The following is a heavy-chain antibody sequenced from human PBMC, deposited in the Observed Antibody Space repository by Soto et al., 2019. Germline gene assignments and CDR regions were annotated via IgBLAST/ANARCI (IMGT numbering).Heavy chain of an antibody. V-gene: IGHV3-11*01. Sequence: GGSLRLSCAASGFTFSDYYMSWIRQAPGKGLEWVSYISSSGSTIYYADSVKGRFTISRDNAKNSLYLQMNSLRAEDTAVYYCARDQPDSYCSGGSCYSSLFYYYYGMDVWGQGTTVTVSS. D-gene: IGHD2-15*01. CDR2: ISSSGSTI. CDR1: GFTFSDYY. J-gene: IGHJ6*02. CDR3: ARDQPDSYCSGGSCYSSLFYYYYGMDV.